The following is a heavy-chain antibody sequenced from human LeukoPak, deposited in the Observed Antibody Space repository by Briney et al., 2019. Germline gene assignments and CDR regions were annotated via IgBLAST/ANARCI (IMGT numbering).Heavy chain of an antibody. CDR1: GGSISSYY. V-gene: IGHV4-59*01. CDR3: ASSPYSSGWYPLPYYFDY. Sequence: SETLSLTCTVSGGSISSYYWSWIRQPPGNGLEWIGYIYYSGSTNYNPSLKSRVTISVDTSKSQFSLKLSSVTAADTAVYYCASSPYSSGWYPLPYYFDYWGQGTLVTVSS. D-gene: IGHD6-19*01. CDR2: IYYSGST. J-gene: IGHJ4*02.